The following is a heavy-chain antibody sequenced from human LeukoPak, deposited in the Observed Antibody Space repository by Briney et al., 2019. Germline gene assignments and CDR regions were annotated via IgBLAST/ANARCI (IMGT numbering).Heavy chain of an antibody. CDR2: INHSGST. J-gene: IGHJ4*02. CDR1: GGSFSGYY. Sequence: SETLSLTCAVYGGSFSGYYWSWIRQPPGKGLVWIGEINHSGSTNYNPSLKSRVTISVDTSKNQFSLKLSSVTAADTAVYYCARDSRIGRGNYWGQGTLVTVSS. CDR3: ARDSRIGRGNY. V-gene: IGHV4-34*01. D-gene: IGHD1-26*01.